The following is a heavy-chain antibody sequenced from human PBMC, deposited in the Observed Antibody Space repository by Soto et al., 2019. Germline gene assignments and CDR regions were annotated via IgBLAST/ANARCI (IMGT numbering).Heavy chain of an antibody. CDR2: IIPIFGTA. CDR3: ATRSWRYYHYYYYGMDV. CDR1: GGTFSSYA. J-gene: IGHJ6*02. D-gene: IGHD1-26*01. V-gene: IGHV1-69*01. Sequence: QEQLVQSGDEVKKPGSSVKVSCKASGGTFSSYAISWVRQAPGQGLEWMEGIIPIFGTANYAQKYQGRVTISADECISAGYMELGSLRSEDTAVYYCATRSWRYYHYYYYGMDVWGQGTTVTVSS.